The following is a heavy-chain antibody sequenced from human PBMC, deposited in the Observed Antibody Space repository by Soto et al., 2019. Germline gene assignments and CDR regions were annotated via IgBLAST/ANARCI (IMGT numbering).Heavy chain of an antibody. Sequence: QITLKESGPTLVKPTQTLTLTCTFSGFSLSTSGVGVGWIRQPPGKALEWLALIYWDDDKRYSPSLKSRSTSTQDTSKNQVVLTITNMDPVATATYYCAHADERGFSCFYWVQGTRVTVSS. CDR1: GFSLSTSGVG. CDR3: AHADERGFSCFY. D-gene: IGHD3-10*01. J-gene: IGHJ4*02. V-gene: IGHV2-5*02. CDR2: IYWDDDK.